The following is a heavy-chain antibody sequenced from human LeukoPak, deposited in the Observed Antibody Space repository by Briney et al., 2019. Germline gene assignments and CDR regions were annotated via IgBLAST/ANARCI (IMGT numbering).Heavy chain of an antibody. Sequence: GASVKVSCKASGYTLTSYYLHWVRQAPGQGLEWMGIINPTGGSTSYAQKFQGRVTMTRDTSTSTVYMELSSLRSEDTAMYYCAFVPSGSYLLQYWGQGTQVIVSS. J-gene: IGHJ4*02. V-gene: IGHV1-46*01. CDR3: AFVPSGSYLLQY. CDR2: INPTGGST. D-gene: IGHD1-26*01. CDR1: GYTLTSYY.